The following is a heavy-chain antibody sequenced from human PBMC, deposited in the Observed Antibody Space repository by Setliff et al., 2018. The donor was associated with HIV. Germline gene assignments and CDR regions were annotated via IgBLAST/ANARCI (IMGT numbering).Heavy chain of an antibody. CDR1: GLSLSTSGVG. CDR3: AHWVFEDWFGNYYFDY. V-gene: IGHV2-5*02. Sequence: SGPTLVNPTQTLTLTCTFSGLSLSTSGVGVGWIRQPPGKALEWLALIYWDDDKRYSPSLKSRLTITKGTSKNQVVLTMTNMDPVDTATYYCAHWVFEDWFGNYYFDYWGQGTLVTVSS. D-gene: IGHD3-10*01. J-gene: IGHJ4*02. CDR2: IYWDDDK.